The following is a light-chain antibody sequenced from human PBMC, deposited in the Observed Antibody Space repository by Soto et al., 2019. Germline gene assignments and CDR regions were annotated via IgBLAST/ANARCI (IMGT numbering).Light chain of an antibody. J-gene: IGKJ4*01. V-gene: IGKV3-20*01. CDR3: QQYGSSPLT. Sequence: EIVLTQSPRPLSLSPGERATLSCRASQSVSSSFLAWYQQKPGQAPRLLIYGASNRATGIPDRFSGSGSGTDFTLTISRLEPEDFAVYYCQQYGSSPLTFGGGTKVDIK. CDR2: GAS. CDR1: QSVSSSF.